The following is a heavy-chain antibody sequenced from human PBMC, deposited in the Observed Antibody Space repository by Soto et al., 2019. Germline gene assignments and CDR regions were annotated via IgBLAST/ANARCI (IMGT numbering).Heavy chain of an antibody. V-gene: IGHV3-33*01. CDR1: GFTFSSYG. Sequence: GGSLRLSCAASGFTFSSYGMHWVRQAPGKGLEWVAVIWYDGSNKYYADSVKGRFTISRDNSKNTLYLQMNSLRAEDTAVYYCARDYLADSVGVIIGSFDYWGQGTLVTVSS. CDR2: IWYDGSNK. D-gene: IGHD3-10*01. CDR3: ARDYLADSVGVIIGSFDY. J-gene: IGHJ4*02.